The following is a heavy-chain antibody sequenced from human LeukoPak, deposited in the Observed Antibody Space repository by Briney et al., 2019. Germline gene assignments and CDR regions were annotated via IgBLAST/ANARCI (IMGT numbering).Heavy chain of an antibody. D-gene: IGHD2-2*02. V-gene: IGHV3-43*01. J-gene: IGHJ3*02. CDR3: ARRDIVVVPAAIFGAFDI. CDR2: ISWDGGST. CDR1: GFTFDDYT. Sequence: GGSLRLSCAASGFTFDDYTMHWVRQAPGKGLEWVSLISWDGGSTYYADSVKGRFTISRDNSKNSLYLQMNSLRAEDTALYYCARRDIVVVPAAIFGAFDIWGQGTMVTVSS.